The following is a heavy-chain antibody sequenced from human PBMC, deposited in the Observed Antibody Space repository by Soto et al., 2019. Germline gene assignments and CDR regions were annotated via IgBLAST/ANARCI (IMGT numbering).Heavy chain of an antibody. D-gene: IGHD3-3*01. J-gene: IGHJ6*02. V-gene: IGHV1-69*17. CDR1: GGTFNRYA. CDR3: ARSAITLFGVVSIPPHYYSEMDV. Sequence: QVQLVQSGAEVKKPGSSVKVSCKASGGTFNRYAISWVRQAPGQGLEWMGGIIPIFGIGNDAQRFQGRVTFSADKSTGTAYMELSSLRSEDTGVYYCARSAITLFGVVSIPPHYYSEMDVWGQGTTVTVSS. CDR2: IIPIFGIG.